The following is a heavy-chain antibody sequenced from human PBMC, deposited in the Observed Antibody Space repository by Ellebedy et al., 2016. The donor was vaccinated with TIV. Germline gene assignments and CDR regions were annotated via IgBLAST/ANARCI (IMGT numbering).Heavy chain of an antibody. CDR3: ARPGSSFGWFYFDY. V-gene: IGHV4-39*01. CDR2: ILYSGST. J-gene: IGHJ4*02. D-gene: IGHD6-13*01. Sequence: SETLSLTCTVSGGSISSSSYYWGWIRQPPGKGLEWIGSILYSGSTYYNSSLKSRVTISVDTSKNQFSLKLTSVTAADTAVYYCARPGSSFGWFYFDYWGQGTQVTVSS. CDR1: GGSISSSSYY.